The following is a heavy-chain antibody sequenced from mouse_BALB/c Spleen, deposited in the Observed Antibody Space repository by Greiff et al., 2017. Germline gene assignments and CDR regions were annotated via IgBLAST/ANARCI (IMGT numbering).Heavy chain of an antibody. J-gene: IGHJ2*01. CDR1: GFTFSSYG. V-gene: IGHV5-6*01. CDR3: ASQDYYGSSRPYYFDY. Sequence: EVQLVESGGDLVKPGGSLKLSCAASGFTFSSYGMSWVRQTPDKRLEWVATISSGGSYTYYPDSVKGRFTISRDNAKNTLYLQMSSLKSEDTAMYYCASQDYYGSSRPYYFDYWGQGTTLTVSS. CDR2: ISSGGSYT. D-gene: IGHD1-1*01.